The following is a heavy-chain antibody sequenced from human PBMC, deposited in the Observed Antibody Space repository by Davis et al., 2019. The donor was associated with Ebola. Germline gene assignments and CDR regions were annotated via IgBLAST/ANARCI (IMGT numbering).Heavy chain of an antibody. CDR3: ARVRDSSGYSINYFDY. V-gene: IGHV4-59*01. Sequence: MPGGSLRLSCTVSGGSISNSYWSWIRQPPEKGPEWIGYIHYSGNTHYNPSLESRVTISVDTSKNQFSLKLSSVTAADTAVYYCARVRDSSGYSINYFDYWGQGTLVTVSS. CDR2: IHYSGNT. J-gene: IGHJ4*02. CDR1: GGSISNSY. D-gene: IGHD3-22*01.